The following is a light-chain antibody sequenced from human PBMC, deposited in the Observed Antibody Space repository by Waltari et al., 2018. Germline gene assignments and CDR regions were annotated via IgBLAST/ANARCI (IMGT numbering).Light chain of an antibody. CDR3: QQSFTTLWT. CDR1: QSISVY. V-gene: IGKV1-39*01. CDR2: GAT. Sequence: DIQMTQSPSTLSASVGDSLTISCRAGQSISVYLNWDQQKHGEAPTLLIHGATTLENGVPTRLTGRGSGTEFTLPIRTLQPEDFATYYCQQSFTTLWTFGQGTEVEI. J-gene: IGKJ1*01.